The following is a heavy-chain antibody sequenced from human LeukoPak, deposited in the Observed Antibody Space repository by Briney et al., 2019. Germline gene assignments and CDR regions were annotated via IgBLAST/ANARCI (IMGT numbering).Heavy chain of an antibody. D-gene: IGHD3-22*01. V-gene: IGHV4-39*01. CDR2: IYYSGST. CDR3: ASGDSSGYYPTSLGAFDI. Sequence: SETLSLTCTVSGGSISSSSYYWGWIRQPPGKGLEWIGSIYYSGSTYYNPALKSRVTISVDTSKNQFSLKLSSVTAADTAVYYCASGDSSGYYPTSLGAFDIWGQGTMVTVSS. J-gene: IGHJ3*02. CDR1: GGSISSSSYY.